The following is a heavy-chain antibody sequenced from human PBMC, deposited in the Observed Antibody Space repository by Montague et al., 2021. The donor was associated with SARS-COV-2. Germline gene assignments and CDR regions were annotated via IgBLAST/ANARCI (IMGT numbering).Heavy chain of an antibody. J-gene: IGHJ4*02. Sequence: SETLSLTCTVSGGSITSSSYYWGWIRQPPGKGLEWIGTIFYTGNTYYNPSLKSRVTISVDTSKNQFSLKLSSVTAADTAVYYCARLPYILPGYAYFDFWGQGSLVIVSS. CDR2: IFYTGNT. V-gene: IGHV4-39*01. CDR1: GGSITSSSYY. D-gene: IGHD3-9*01. CDR3: ARLPYILPGYAYFDF.